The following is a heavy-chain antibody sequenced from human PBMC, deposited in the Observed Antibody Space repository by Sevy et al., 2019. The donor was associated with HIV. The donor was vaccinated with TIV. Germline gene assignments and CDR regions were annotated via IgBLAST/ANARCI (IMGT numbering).Heavy chain of an antibody. Sequence: ASVKVSCKASGGTFSSYAISWVRQAPGQGLEWMGGIIPIFGTANYAQKFQGRVTITADESTSTAYMVLSSLRSEDTAVYYCARKGFGDYYDSSGYYDAFDIWGQGTMVTVSS. CDR2: IIPIFGTA. D-gene: IGHD3-22*01. J-gene: IGHJ3*02. CDR1: GGTFSSYA. CDR3: ARKGFGDYYDSSGYYDAFDI. V-gene: IGHV1-69*13.